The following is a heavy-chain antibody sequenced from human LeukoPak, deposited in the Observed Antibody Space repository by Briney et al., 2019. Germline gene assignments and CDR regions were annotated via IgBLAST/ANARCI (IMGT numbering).Heavy chain of an antibody. V-gene: IGHV1-69*06. J-gene: IGHJ4*02. Sequence: ASVKVSCKASGGTFSSYAISWVRQAPGQGLEWMGGIIPIFGTANYAQKFQGRVTITADKSTSTAYMELSSLRSEDTAVYYCARRDIVAVVSASDYRGQGTLVTVSS. CDR1: GGTFSSYA. D-gene: IGHD2-15*01. CDR2: IIPIFGTA. CDR3: ARRDIVAVVSASDY.